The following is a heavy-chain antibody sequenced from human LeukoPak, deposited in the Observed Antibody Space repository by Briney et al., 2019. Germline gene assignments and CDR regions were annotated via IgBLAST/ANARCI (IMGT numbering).Heavy chain of an antibody. D-gene: IGHD5-18*01. CDR1: GGSISSNNW. V-gene: IGHV4-4*02. CDR3: AREGRAASYYYYMDV. J-gene: IGHJ6*03. CDR2: IYHSGST. Sequence: SETLSLTCAVSGGSISSNNWWSWVRQPPGKGLEWIGEIYHSGSTNYNPSLKSRVTISVDKSKDQFSLKLSSVTAADTAVYYCAREGRAASYYYYMDVWGKGTTVTVSS.